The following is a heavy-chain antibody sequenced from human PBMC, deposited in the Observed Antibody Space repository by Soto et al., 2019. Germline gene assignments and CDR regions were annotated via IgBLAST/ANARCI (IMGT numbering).Heavy chain of an antibody. J-gene: IGHJ3*02. V-gene: IGHV4-59*08. CDR1: GDSISNYY. CDR3: ARHLWVGSSWYLGAFDI. CDR2: IYYSGST. Sequence: SETLSLTCTVSGDSISNYYWSWIRQPPGKGLEWIGYIYYSGSTNYNPSLKSRVTISVDTSKNQFSLKLSSVTAADTAVYYCARHLWVGSSWYLGAFDIWGQGTMVNVS. D-gene: IGHD6-13*01.